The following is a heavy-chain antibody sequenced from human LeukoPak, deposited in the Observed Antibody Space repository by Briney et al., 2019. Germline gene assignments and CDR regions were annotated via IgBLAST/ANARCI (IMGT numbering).Heavy chain of an antibody. Sequence: PGGSLRLSCAASGFTFSTYGMHWVRQAPGKGLEWVAVIWYDGSNKYYADSVRGRFTISRDNFKNTLYLQMNSLRAEDTAVYYCARDLEIGSSSYYFDYWGLGTLVTVSS. CDR1: GFTFSTYG. V-gene: IGHV3-33*01. J-gene: IGHJ4*02. CDR2: IWYDGSNK. D-gene: IGHD3-3*01. CDR3: ARDLEIGSSSYYFDY.